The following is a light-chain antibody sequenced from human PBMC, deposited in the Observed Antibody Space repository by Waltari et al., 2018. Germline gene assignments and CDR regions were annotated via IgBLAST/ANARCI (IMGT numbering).Light chain of an antibody. V-gene: IGKV1-5*03. CDR1: QGISSW. Sequence: DIGMSQSPSTLPASVGDRVTITCRTSQGISSWLAWYQQTPGKAPKLLIYQASTLESGVPSRFSGSGSGTEFTLTISSPQPDDSATYYCQQYDHYPWTFGQGTKVELK. J-gene: IGKJ1*01. CDR2: QAS. CDR3: QQYDHYPWT.